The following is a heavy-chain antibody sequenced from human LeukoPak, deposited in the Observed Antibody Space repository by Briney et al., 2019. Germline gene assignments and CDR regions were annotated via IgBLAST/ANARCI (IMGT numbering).Heavy chain of an antibody. CDR1: GFTFSSYW. J-gene: IGHJ4*02. Sequence: GGSLRLSCAASGFTFSSYWMSWVRQAPGKGLEWVANIKQDGSEKYYVDSVKGRFTISRDNAKNSLYLQMNSLRAEDTAVYYCARDGLRYCSGGGCTRFDHWGQGTLVTVSS. CDR3: ARDGLRYCSGGGCTRFDH. V-gene: IGHV3-7*01. D-gene: IGHD2-15*01. CDR2: IKQDGSEK.